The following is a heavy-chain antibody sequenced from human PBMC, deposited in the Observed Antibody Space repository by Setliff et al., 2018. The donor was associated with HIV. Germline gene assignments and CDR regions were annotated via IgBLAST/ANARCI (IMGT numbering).Heavy chain of an antibody. V-gene: IGHV1-18*01. CDR3: ARDFSTYYSIDS. Sequence: ASVKVSCKASGYTFNNYGISWVRQAPGQGLEWMGWINTHGGYTNYAQNVQGRFTISRDNSKNTLYLQMNSLRTDDTAVYFCARDFSTYYSIDSWGQGTLVTVSS. J-gene: IGHJ4*02. CDR2: INTHGGYT. CDR1: GYTFNNYG. D-gene: IGHD3-22*01.